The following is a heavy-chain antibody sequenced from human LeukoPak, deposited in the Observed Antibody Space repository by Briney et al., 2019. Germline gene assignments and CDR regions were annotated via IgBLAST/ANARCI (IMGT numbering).Heavy chain of an antibody. CDR2: IHASGST. CDR1: GSSISSGSYY. CDR3: ARGDRAVAGAWGWFDP. V-gene: IGHV4-61*02. Sequence: SETLSLTCTVSGSSISSGSYYWSWIRQPAGKGLEWIGRIHASGSTNYNPSLKSRVTMSVDTPKNQFSLKLSSVTAADTAIYFCARGDRAVAGAWGWFDPWGQGTLVTVSS. D-gene: IGHD6-19*01. J-gene: IGHJ5*02.